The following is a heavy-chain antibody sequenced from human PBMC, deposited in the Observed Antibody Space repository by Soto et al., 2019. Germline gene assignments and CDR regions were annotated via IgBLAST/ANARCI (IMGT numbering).Heavy chain of an antibody. CDR3: AARYDYGDLPNWLDP. CDR1: GFTFSSYA. J-gene: IGHJ5*02. Sequence: EVQLLESGGGLVQPGGSLRLSCAASGFTFSSYAMSWVRQAPGKGLEWVSAISGSGGTTYYADSVKGRFTISRDNSKNTLNLQMNSLRAEDTAVYYCAARYDYGDLPNWLDPWGQGTLVTVSS. D-gene: IGHD4-17*01. V-gene: IGHV3-23*01. CDR2: ISGSGGTT.